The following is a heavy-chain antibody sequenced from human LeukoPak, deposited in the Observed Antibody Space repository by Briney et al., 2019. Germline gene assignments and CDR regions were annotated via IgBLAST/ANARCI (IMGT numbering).Heavy chain of an antibody. CDR2: IWYVGSNK. Sequence: GRSLRLSCAASGFTFSSYGMLWVRQAPGKGLEGVAVIWYVGSNKYYADSVKGRFTISRDNSKNTLYLQMNSLRAEDTAVYYCASTGTPTPWGQGTLVTVSS. CDR3: ASTGTPTP. J-gene: IGHJ5*02. CDR1: GFTFSSYG. V-gene: IGHV3-33*01.